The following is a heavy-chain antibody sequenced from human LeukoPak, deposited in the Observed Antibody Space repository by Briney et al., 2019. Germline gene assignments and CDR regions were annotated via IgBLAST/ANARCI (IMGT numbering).Heavy chain of an antibody. CDR3: ARYGSIAAAGTFDY. D-gene: IGHD6-13*01. J-gene: IGHJ4*02. V-gene: IGHV3-7*04. CDR2: VKQDGSEK. CDR1: GFTFSRFW. Sequence: GGSLRLSCAASGFTFSRFWMSWVRQAPGKGLEWVANVKQDGSEKYYVDSVKGRFTISRDNAKNSLYLKMNSLRAEDTAVYYCARYGSIAAAGTFDYWGQGTLVTVSS.